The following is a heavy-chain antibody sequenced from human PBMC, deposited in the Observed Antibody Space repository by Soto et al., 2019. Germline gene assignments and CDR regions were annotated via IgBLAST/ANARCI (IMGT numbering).Heavy chain of an antibody. CDR3: TRATVGTYYFDY. CDR2: TRAKTNSYTT. CDR1: GFTFSDHY. D-gene: IGHD3-16*01. J-gene: IGHJ4*02. V-gene: IGHV3-72*01. Sequence: GGSLRLSCAASGFTFSDHYMDWVRQAPGKGLEWVGRTRAKTNSYTTEYAASVKGRFTISRDDSQSSLYLQMNSLKTEDTAVYYCTRATVGTYYFDYWGQGTLVTSPQ.